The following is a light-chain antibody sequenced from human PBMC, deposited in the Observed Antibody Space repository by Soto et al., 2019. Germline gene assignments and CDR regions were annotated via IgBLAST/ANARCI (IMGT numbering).Light chain of an antibody. CDR2: TDD. V-gene: IGLV1-44*01. Sequence: QSVLTQPPSASGTPGQRVIISCSGSSSSIGSITVNWYRQHPGTAPTVLIYTDDQRPSGVPARFSGSRSGTSASLAISGLQSEDEADYYCAAWDDSLNSVIFGGGTKLTVL. J-gene: IGLJ2*01. CDR3: AAWDDSLNSVI. CDR1: SSSIGSIT.